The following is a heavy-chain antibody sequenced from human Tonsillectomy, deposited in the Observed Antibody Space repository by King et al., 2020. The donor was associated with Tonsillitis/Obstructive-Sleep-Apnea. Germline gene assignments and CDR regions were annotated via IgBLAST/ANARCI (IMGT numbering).Heavy chain of an antibody. CDR3: AKDNVDTAMVPFDY. V-gene: IGHV3-30*18. Sequence: VQLVESGGGVVQPGRSLRLSCAASGFTFSSYGMHGVRQAPGKGLEWVAVISYDGSNKYYADSVKGRFTISRDNSKNTLYLQMNSLRAEDTAVYYCAKDNVDTAMVPFDYWGQGTLVTVSS. CDR2: ISYDGSNK. J-gene: IGHJ4*02. CDR1: GFTFSSYG. D-gene: IGHD5-18*01.